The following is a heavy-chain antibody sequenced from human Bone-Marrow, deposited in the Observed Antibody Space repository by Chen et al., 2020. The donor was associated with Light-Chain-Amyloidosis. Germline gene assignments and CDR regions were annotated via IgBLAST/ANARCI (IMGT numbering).Heavy chain of an antibody. J-gene: IGHJ6*02. CDR3: ARDRGIVVVPAAIRYYYYGMDV. D-gene: IGHD2-2*02. Sequence: QVQLVQSGAEVKKPGSSVKVSCKASGGTFSSYAISWVRQAPGQGLEWMGGIIPIFGTANYAQKFQGRVTITADESTRTAYMELSSLRSEDTAVYYCARDRGIVVVPAAIRYYYYGMDVWGQGTTVTVSS. CDR1: GGTFSSYA. V-gene: IGHV1-69*01. CDR2: IIPIFGTA.